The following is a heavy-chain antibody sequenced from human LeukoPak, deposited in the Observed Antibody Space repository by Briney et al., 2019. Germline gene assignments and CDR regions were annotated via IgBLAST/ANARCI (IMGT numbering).Heavy chain of an antibody. CDR2: INPNSGGT. Sequence: WASVKVSCKASGYTFTGYYMHWVRQAPGQGLEWMGWINPNSGGTNYAQKFQGRVTMTRDTSISTAYMELSRLRSDDTAVYYCASPIGGAVTTGKRGLPDYWGQGTLVTVSS. CDR1: GYTFTGYY. D-gene: IGHD4-17*01. CDR3: ASPIGGAVTTGKRGLPDY. J-gene: IGHJ4*02. V-gene: IGHV1-2*02.